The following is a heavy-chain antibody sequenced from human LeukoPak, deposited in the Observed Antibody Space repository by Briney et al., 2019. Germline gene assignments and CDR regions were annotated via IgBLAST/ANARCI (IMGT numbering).Heavy chain of an antibody. V-gene: IGHV3-73*01. CDR3: TRHRDEEATDQFYHYVDV. J-gene: IGHJ6*03. CDR1: GFTFSGST. CDR2: IDSAFGSYVT. D-gene: IGHD3-10*01. Sequence: GGSLKLSCVASGFTFSGSTLYWFRQASGRGLEWVGRIDSAFGSYVTTYAPSVGGRFTISRDDSRNAAYLQMNSLKSEDTAVYYCTRHRDEEATDQFYHYVDVWGKGTTVTVSS.